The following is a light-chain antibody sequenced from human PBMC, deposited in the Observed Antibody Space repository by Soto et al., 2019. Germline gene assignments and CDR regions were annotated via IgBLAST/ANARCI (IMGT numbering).Light chain of an antibody. CDR1: QDISNY. CDR2: DAS. V-gene: IGKV1-33*01. J-gene: IGKJ2*01. Sequence: DLQMTQSPSSLSASVGDRVTITCQASQDISNYLNWYQQKPGKAPKLLIYDASNLETGVPSRFSGSGSGTDFTFTISSLQPEDIATYYCQQYDNHPRYTFGQGTKLEIK. CDR3: QQYDNHPRYT.